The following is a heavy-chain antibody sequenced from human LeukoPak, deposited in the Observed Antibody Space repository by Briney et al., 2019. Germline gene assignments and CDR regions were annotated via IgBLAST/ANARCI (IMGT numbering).Heavy chain of an antibody. CDR1: GYTFTGYY. CDR2: INPNSGGT. J-gene: IGHJ4*02. CDR3: ARAATIDY. Sequence: ASVTVSCTSSGYTFTGYYMHWVRQAPGQGLEWMGWINPNSGGTNYAQKFQGRVTMTRDTSISTAYMELSRLRSDDTAVYYCARAATIDYWGQGTLVTVSS. V-gene: IGHV1-2*02. D-gene: IGHD2-15*01.